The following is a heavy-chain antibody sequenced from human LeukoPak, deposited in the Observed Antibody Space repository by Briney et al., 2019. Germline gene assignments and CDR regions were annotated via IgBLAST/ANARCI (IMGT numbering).Heavy chain of an antibody. CDR1: GGSISSSHW. J-gene: IGHJ3*02. D-gene: IGHD3-3*01. Sequence: SETLSLTCAVSGGSISSSHWWSWVRQPPGKGLEWIGEIYHSGSTNYNPSLKSRITISVDMSKNQLSLKLSSVTAADTAVYYCARERSGSEIFARSFDIWGQGTMVTVSS. CDR3: ARERSGSEIFARSFDI. CDR2: IYHSGST. V-gene: IGHV4-4*02.